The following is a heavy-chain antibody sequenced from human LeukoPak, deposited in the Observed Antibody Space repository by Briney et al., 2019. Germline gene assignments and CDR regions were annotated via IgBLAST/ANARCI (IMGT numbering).Heavy chain of an antibody. CDR2: ISYDGSNK. CDR1: GFTFSSYG. V-gene: IGHV3-30*18. CDR3: AKGGAFQYNWFYP. Sequence: GGSLRLSCAASGFTFSSYGMHWVRQAPGKGLEWVAVISYDGSNKYYADSVKGRFTISRDNSKNTLYLQMNSLRAEDTAVYYCAKGGAFQYNWFYPWGQGTLVTVSS. D-gene: IGHD2/OR15-2a*01. J-gene: IGHJ5*02.